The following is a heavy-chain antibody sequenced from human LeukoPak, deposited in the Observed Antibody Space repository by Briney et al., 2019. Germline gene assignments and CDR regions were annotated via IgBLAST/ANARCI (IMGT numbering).Heavy chain of an antibody. V-gene: IGHV3-48*03. Sequence: GGSLRLSCAASGFPFSSYEMNWVRQAPGKGLEWVSYISSSGFTTYYADSVKGRFTISRDNAKNSLYLQMNSLRAEDTAVYYCVRDRGRSLYRALFDYWGQGTLVTVSS. CDR1: GFPFSSYE. CDR3: VRDRGRSLYRALFDY. J-gene: IGHJ4*02. D-gene: IGHD3-16*01. CDR2: ISSSGFTT.